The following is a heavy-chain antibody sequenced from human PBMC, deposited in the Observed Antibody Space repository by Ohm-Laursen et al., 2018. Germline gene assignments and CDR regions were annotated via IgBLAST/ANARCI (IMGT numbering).Heavy chain of an antibody. Sequence: SDTLSLTCTVSGGSISSYYWSWIRQPPGKGLEWIGYIYYSGSTNYNPSLKSRVTMSVDTSKNQFSLKLSSVTAADTAVYYCVRDGRDYDSSVSWGQGTLVTVSS. CDR2: IYYSGST. J-gene: IGHJ5*02. V-gene: IGHV4-59*12. CDR3: VRDGRDYDSSVS. CDR1: GGSISSYY. D-gene: IGHD3-22*01.